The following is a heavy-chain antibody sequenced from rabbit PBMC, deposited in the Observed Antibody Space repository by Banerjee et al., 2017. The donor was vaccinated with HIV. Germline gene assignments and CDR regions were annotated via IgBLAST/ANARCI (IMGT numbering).Heavy chain of an antibody. CDR1: GFSFSNKYV. CDR2: INTSSGNT. J-gene: IGHJ4*01. V-gene: IGHV1S45*01. Sequence: QEQLEESGGDLVQPEGSLTLTCTASGFSFSNKYVMCWVRQAPGKGLEWIACINTSSGNTVYATWAKGRFTISRTSSTTVALQMTSLTAADTATYFCARSYASVTDYGAFGLWGPGTLVTVS. CDR3: ARSYASVTDYGAFGL. D-gene: IGHD2-1*01.